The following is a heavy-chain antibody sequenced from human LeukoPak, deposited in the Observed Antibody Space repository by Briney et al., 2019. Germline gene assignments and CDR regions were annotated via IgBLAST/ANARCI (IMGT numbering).Heavy chain of an antibody. CDR2: IIPILGIA. D-gene: IGHD3-3*01. J-gene: IGHJ5*02. V-gene: IGHV1-69*02. CDR3: ARTITIFGVVIRRDNWFDP. Sequence: SVKVSCKASGGTFSSYTISWVRQAPGQGLEWMGRIIPILGIANYAQKFQGRVTITADKSTRTAYMELSSLRSEDTAVYYCARTITIFGVVIRRDNWFDPWGQGTLVTVSS. CDR1: GGTFSSYT.